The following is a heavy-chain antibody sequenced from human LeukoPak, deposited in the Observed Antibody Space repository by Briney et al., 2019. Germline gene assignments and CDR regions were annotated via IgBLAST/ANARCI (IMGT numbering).Heavy chain of an antibody. CDR1: GFIFSNYW. V-gene: IGHV3-7*01. J-gene: IGHJ3*02. D-gene: IGHD2-2*03. CDR3: ASGHCNSTSCYGGDSFDI. Sequence: GGSLRLSCEASGFIFSNYWMSWVRQAPGKGLEWVANIKQDGSEKYYVDPVKGRFTISRDNAKNSLYQQMNSLRGEDTAIYYCASGHCNSTSCYGGDSFDIWGQGTMVTVSS. CDR2: IKQDGSEK.